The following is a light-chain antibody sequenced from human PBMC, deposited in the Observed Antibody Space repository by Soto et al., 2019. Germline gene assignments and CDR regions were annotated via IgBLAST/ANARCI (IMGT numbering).Light chain of an antibody. J-gene: IGKJ5*01. CDR2: AAS. CDR3: QQSYSTPVT. Sequence: DIPMTQSPSSLSASVGDRVTITCRASQSISSYLNWYQQKPGKAPKLLIYAASSLQSGVPSRFSGSGSGTHFTLTISSLQPEDFATYYSQQSYSTPVTFGQGTRLEIK. V-gene: IGKV1-39*01. CDR1: QSISSY.